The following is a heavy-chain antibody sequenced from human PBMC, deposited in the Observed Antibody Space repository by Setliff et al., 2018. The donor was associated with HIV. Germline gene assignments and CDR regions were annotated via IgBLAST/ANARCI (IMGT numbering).Heavy chain of an antibody. CDR1: RGSISSGAYY. V-gene: IGHV4-31*03. CDR2: IYYNGIT. CDR3: ARPSAGGGYNYWYFDL. J-gene: IGHJ2*01. Sequence: SETLSLTCTVSRGSISSGAYYWSWIRQHPERGLEWIGYIYYNGITYYSPSLRSRLTMSIDTSRNEFSLRLSSVTAADTAMYYCARPSAGGGYNYWYFDLWGRGTLVTVSS. D-gene: IGHD5-12*01.